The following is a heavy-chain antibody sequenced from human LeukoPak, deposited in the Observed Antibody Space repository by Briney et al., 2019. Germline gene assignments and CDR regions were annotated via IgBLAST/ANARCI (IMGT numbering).Heavy chain of an antibody. D-gene: IGHD5-18*01. V-gene: IGHV1-69*05. CDR1: GGTFSSYA. J-gene: IGHJ4*02. Sequence: SVKVSCKASGGTFSSYAISWVRQAPGQGLEWMGGIIPIFGTANYAQKFQGRVTITTDKSTSTAYMELSSLRSEDTAVYYCARSWDTAMVISFDYWGQGTLVTVSS. CDR2: IIPIFGTA. CDR3: ARSWDTAMVISFDY.